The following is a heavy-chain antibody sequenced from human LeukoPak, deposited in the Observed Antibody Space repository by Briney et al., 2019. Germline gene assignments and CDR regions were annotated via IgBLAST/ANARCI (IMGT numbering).Heavy chain of an antibody. D-gene: IGHD3-16*01. J-gene: IGHJ4*02. V-gene: IGHV5-51*01. CDR2: VYPADSDA. CDR3: ARLNYGGYFDY. Sequence: GESLKISCQGSGYSFTTYWVVWVRQMPGKGPEWMGVVYPADSDAKYSPSFQGQVTISADKSISTVYLHWSSLRASDTAVYYCARLNYGGYFDYWGQGTLVTVSS. CDR1: GYSFTTYW.